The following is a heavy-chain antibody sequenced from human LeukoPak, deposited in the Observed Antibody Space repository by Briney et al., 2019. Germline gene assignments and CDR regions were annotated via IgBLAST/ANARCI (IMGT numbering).Heavy chain of an antibody. CDR1: GFTFSSYS. J-gene: IGHJ6*03. CDR2: ISSSSSTI. CDR3: ARDNDYDSSGYYFPIYYYYYYMDV. D-gene: IGHD3-22*01. Sequence: PGGSLRLSCAASGFTFSSYSMNWVRQAPGKGLEWVSYISSSSSTIYYADSVKGRFTISRDNAKNSLYLQMNSLRAEDTAVYYCARDNDYDSSGYYFPIYYYYYYMDVWGKGTTVTVSS. V-gene: IGHV3-48*01.